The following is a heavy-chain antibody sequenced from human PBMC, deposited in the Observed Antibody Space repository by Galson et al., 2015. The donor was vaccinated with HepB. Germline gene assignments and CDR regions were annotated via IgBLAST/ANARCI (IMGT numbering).Heavy chain of an antibody. Sequence: SLRLSCAASGFTFSNAWMNWVRQAPGKELEWVGRIKSKTDGGTTHYAAPVKGRFTISRDDSKNTLYLQMNSLNTEDTAVYFCTTDLVLRFLQWGHWGQGTLVTVSS. CDR1: GFTFSNAW. J-gene: IGHJ1*01. CDR2: IKSKTDGGTT. CDR3: TTDLVLRFLQWGH. V-gene: IGHV3-15*05. D-gene: IGHD3-3*01.